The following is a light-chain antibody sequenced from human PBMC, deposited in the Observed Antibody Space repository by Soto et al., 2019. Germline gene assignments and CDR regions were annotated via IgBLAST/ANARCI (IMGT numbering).Light chain of an antibody. CDR3: LLYYGGQLGV. Sequence: QSVVTQEPSLTVSPGGTVTLTCATSSGAVTSGNYPNWFQQKPGQAPRALIYSTNHKYSWTPARFSGSLLGGKAALTLSGVQPEDEADYYCLLYYGGQLGVFGGGTKLTVL. CDR1: SGAVTSGNY. V-gene: IGLV7-43*01. J-gene: IGLJ2*01. CDR2: STN.